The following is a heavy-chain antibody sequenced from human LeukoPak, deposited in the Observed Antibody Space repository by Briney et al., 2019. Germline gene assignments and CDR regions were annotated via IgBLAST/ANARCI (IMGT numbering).Heavy chain of an antibody. CDR3: AKSYGSGSYSLYY. D-gene: IGHD3-10*01. V-gene: IGHV1-69*05. J-gene: IGHJ4*02. CDR1: RGTYSSYV. CDR2: LIPISGTA. Sequence: GGSVNVSCKASRGTYSSYVISWVRQAAGQGLEWMGGLIPISGTADYAHKFQGRVTITTDESTSTAYIELRSLRSEDTAVYYCAKSYGSGSYSLYYSGPGTLVTASS.